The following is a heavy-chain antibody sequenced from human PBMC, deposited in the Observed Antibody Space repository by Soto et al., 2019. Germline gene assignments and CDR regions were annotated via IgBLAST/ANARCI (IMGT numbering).Heavy chain of an antibody. Sequence: ASVKVSCKASGYTFTSYAMNWVRQAPGQGLEWMGWINTNTGNPTYAQGFTGRFVFSLDTSVSTAYLQICSLKAEDTAVYYCARGVYYGDYEDYYYYYYGMDVWGQGTTVT. CDR1: GYTFTSYA. CDR3: ARGVYYGDYEDYYYYYYGMDV. V-gene: IGHV7-4-1*01. J-gene: IGHJ6*02. CDR2: INTNTGNP. D-gene: IGHD4-17*01.